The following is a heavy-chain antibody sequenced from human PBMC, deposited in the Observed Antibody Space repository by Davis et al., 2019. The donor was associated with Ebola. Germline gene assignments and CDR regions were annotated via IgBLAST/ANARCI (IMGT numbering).Heavy chain of an antibody. V-gene: IGHV4-28*01. D-gene: IGHD6-6*01. J-gene: IGHJ2*01. CDR3: ARLSGLFSSSSGALYFDL. Sequence: SETLSLTCAVSGYSITRSDWWGWVRQPPGKGLEWIGAIYYNGKTYYKSSLEGRVTISLDTSKNQFSLKLRSVTAADTAVYFCARLSGLFSSSSGALYFDLWGRGTLVSVSS. CDR1: GYSITRSDW. CDR2: IYYNGKT.